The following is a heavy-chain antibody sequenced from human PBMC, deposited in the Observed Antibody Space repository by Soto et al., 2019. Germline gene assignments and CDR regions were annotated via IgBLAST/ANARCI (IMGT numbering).Heavy chain of an antibody. D-gene: IGHD3-16*01. V-gene: IGHV3-23*01. Sequence: GGSLRLSCAASGFSFNNYAMSWVRQAPGKGLEWVSGISXSAGTTYYTDSMKGRFTISRDNSQNTLYLQMNSLRAEDTAIYYCANWGKSGSDFWGQGTLVTVSS. CDR3: ANWGKSGSDF. CDR1: GFSFNNYA. J-gene: IGHJ4*02. CDR2: ISXSAGTT.